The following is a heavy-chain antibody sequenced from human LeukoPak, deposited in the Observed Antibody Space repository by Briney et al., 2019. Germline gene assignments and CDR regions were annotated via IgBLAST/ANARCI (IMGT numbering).Heavy chain of an antibody. CDR3: AKDPKADGKWEIDY. CDR2: ILGDGRK. V-gene: IGHV3-23*01. CDR1: GVTFTTYT. Sequence: TGGSLRLSCATSGVTFTTYTMNWVRQAPGKRLEFVSSILGDGRKYYIDSVQGRFAISRDTRTNTLYLQMDSLRVEDTAIYYCAKDPKADGKWEIDYRGQGTLGNVSS. J-gene: IGHJ4*02. D-gene: IGHD1-26*01.